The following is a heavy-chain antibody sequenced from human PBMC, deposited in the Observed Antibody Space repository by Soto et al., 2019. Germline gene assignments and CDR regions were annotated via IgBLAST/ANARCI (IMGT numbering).Heavy chain of an antibody. Sequence: GGSMRLSCVASGFTFSTYAMSWVRQAPGKGLEWVSALTPSGGETYYADSVKGRFTISRDNSMNALYLQMNSLRIEDTAVYYCAHPRGYGVFDAYDIWGQGTMVTVSS. CDR2: LTPSGGET. J-gene: IGHJ3*02. V-gene: IGHV3-23*01. CDR3: AHPRGYGVFDAYDI. CDR1: GFTFSTYA. D-gene: IGHD4-17*01.